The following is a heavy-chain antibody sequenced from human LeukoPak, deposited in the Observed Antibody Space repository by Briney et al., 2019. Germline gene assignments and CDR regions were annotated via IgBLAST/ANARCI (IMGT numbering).Heavy chain of an antibody. CDR3: ARGYSSMFIDN. Sequence: ASVKVSCKASGYTFTGYYMHWVRQAPGQGLEWLGWINPSTGGTKYAQQFQGWATLTRDTSTSTAYLDLSRLKSNDTAVYYCARGYSSMFIDNWGQGTLVSVSS. V-gene: IGHV1-2*04. CDR1: GYTFTGYY. J-gene: IGHJ4*02. CDR2: INPSTGGT. D-gene: IGHD2-2*01.